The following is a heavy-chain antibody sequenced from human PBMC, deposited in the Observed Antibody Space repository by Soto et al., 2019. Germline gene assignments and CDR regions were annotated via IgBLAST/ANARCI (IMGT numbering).Heavy chain of an antibody. CDR3: AKDRSVSCSTGSCYSGHDY. CDR2: ISYDGSNK. V-gene: IGHV3-30*18. Sequence: PGGSLRLSCAASGFTFSSYGMHWVRQAPGRGLEWVAVISYDGSNKFYADSVKGRFTISRDNSKNTLYLQMNSLRAEDTAVYYCAKDRSVSCSTGSCYSGHDYWGQGTLVTVSS. J-gene: IGHJ4*02. D-gene: IGHD2-15*01. CDR1: GFTFSSYG.